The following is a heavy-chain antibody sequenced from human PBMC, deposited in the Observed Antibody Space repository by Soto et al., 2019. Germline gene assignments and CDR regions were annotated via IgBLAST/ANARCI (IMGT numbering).Heavy chain of an antibody. V-gene: IGHV3-73*01. D-gene: IGHD2-15*01. CDR2: IRSKANSYAT. J-gene: IGHJ3*02. Sequence: GGSLRLSCAASGFTFSGSAMHWVRQASGKGLEWVGRIRSKANSYATAYAASVKGRVTISRDDSKNTAYLQMNSLKTEDTAVYYCTRKKGYCSGGSCSNAFDIWGQGTMVTVSS. CDR1: GFTFSGSA. CDR3: TRKKGYCSGGSCSNAFDI.